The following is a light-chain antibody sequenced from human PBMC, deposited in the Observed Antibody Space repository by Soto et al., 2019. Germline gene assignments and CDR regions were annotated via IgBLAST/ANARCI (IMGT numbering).Light chain of an antibody. J-gene: IGKJ1*01. CDR3: QQSFTTWT. CDR2: AAS. CDR1: QSVGNF. V-gene: IGKV1-39*01. Sequence: DIQMTQSTSSLSASVGDRVTITCRASQSVGNFLNWYQQKPGLPPEYLIYAASNLQSGVPSRFSGSGSGTDFTLTISNLQPEDFATYYCQQSFTTWTFGQGTKVEVK.